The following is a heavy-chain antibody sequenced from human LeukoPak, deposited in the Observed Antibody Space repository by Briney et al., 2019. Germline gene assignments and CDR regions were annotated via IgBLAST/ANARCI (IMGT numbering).Heavy chain of an antibody. V-gene: IGHV4-61*02. D-gene: IGHD4-23*01. J-gene: IGHJ4*02. Sequence: SETLSLTCTVSGGSISSGSYYWSWIRQPAGKGLEWIGRIYTSGSTNYNPSLKSRVTISVDTSKNQFSLKLSSVTAADTAVYYCARVDGGNGPFDYWGQGTLVTVSS. CDR2: IYTSGST. CDR3: ARVDGGNGPFDY. CDR1: GGSISSGSYY.